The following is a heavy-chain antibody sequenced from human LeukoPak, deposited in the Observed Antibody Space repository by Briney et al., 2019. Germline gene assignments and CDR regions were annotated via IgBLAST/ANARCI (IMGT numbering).Heavy chain of an antibody. CDR2: IIPILGIA. CDR3: AREGDTYFSEYYYGIDV. D-gene: IGHD2/OR15-2a*01. Sequence: ASVKVSCKDSGGTFSSYAISWMRQAPGQGLEWMGRIIPILGIANYAQKFQGRVTITADKSTSTAYMELSSLRSEDTAVYYCAREGDTYFSEYYYGIDVWGQGTTVTVSS. CDR1: GGTFSSYA. J-gene: IGHJ6*02. V-gene: IGHV1-69*04.